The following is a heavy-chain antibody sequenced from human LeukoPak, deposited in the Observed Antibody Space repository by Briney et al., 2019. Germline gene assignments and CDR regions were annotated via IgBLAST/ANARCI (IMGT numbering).Heavy chain of an antibody. CDR1: GFTFSSYA. J-gene: IGHJ4*02. CDR3: ARDSDSGYDFDY. D-gene: IGHD5-12*01. CDR2: ISYDGSNK. V-gene: IGHV3-30-3*01. Sequence: GGPLRLSCAASGFTFSSYAMHWVRQAPGKGLEWEAVISYDGSNKYYADSVKGRFTISRDNSKNTLYLQMNSLRAEDTAVYYCARDSDSGYDFDYWGQGTLVTVSS.